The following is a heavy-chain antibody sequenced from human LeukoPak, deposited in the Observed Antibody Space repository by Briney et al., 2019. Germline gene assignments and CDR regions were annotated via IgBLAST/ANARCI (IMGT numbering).Heavy chain of an antibody. CDR3: ARVFSSFGELFGWFDP. V-gene: IGHV1-18*04. D-gene: IGHD3-10*01. CDR1: GYTFTGYY. Sequence: ASVKVSCKASGYTFTGYYMHWVRQAPGRGLEWMGWISAYNGNTNYAQKLQGRVTMTTDTSTSTAYMELRSLRSDDTAVYYCARVFSSFGELFGWFDPWGQGTLVTVSS. CDR2: ISAYNGNT. J-gene: IGHJ5*02.